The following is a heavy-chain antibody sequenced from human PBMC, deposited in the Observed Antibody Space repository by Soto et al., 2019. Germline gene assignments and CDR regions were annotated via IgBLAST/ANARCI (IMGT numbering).Heavy chain of an antibody. J-gene: IGHJ4*02. D-gene: IGHD3-3*01. Sequence: QLQLQESGPGLVKPSETLSLTCTVSAGSISSSSSYWGWIRQPPGKGLEWIGSINYSGSTYYNPSLKSRVTISVDTSNNQFSLKLSSVTAADTAVYFCAKTGFWSGYRVVDYWGQGTLVTVSS. CDR1: AGSISSSSSY. CDR3: AKTGFWSGYRVVDY. CDR2: INYSGST. V-gene: IGHV4-39*01.